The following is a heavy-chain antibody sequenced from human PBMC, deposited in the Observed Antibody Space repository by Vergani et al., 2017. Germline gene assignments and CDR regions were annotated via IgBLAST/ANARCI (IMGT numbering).Heavy chain of an antibody. V-gene: IGHV1-46*01. CDR3: ARDLGSYGDYVSGDY. Sequence: QVQLVQSGSELKTPGASVKVSCKASGYTFTSYYMHWVRQAPGQGLEWMGIINPSGGSTSYAQKFQGRVTMTRDTSTSTVYMELSSLRSEDTAVYYCARDLGSYGDYVSGDYWGQGTLVTVSS. D-gene: IGHD4-17*01. J-gene: IGHJ4*02. CDR1: GYTFTSYY. CDR2: INPSGGST.